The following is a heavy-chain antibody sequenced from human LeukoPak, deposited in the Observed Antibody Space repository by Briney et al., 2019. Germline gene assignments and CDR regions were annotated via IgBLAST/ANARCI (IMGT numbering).Heavy chain of an antibody. CDR2: IRYDGSNK. V-gene: IGHV3-30*02. CDR1: GFTFSSYG. D-gene: IGHD3-3*01. CDR3: AKDLGYYDFWSGYYYGCHDY. J-gene: IGHJ4*02. Sequence: GGSLRLSCAASGFTFSSYGMHWVRQAPGKGLEWVAFIRYDGSNKYYADSVKGRFTISRDNSKNTLYLQMNSLRAEDTAVYYCAKDLGYYDFWSGYYYGCHDYWGQGTLVTVSS.